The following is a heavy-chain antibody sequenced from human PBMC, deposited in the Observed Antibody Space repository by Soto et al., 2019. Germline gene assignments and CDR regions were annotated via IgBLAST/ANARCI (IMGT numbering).Heavy chain of an antibody. CDR1: GGTFSSYS. CDR2: IIPIFGTA. V-gene: IGHV1-69*01. CDR3: ARDGGRHAGGIDY. J-gene: IGHJ4*02. Sequence: QVQLVQSGAEVKKPGSSVKVSCKASGGTFSSYSINWVRQAPGHGLEWMGEIIPIFGTANYAQKFQGRVTITADESTSTAYMGLSSLRSEATAVYYCARDGGRHAGGIDYWGQGNLVTVSS. D-gene: IGHD1-26*01.